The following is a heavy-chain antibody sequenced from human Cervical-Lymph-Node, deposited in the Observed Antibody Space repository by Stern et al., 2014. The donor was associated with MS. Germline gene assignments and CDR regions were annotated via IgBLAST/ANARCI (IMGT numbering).Heavy chain of an antibody. D-gene: IGHD3-16*01. CDR3: ARGFQGGFDP. Sequence: EVQLVESGGGLVQPGGSLRLSCAASGFIFSRYWMHWVRQAPGKGPVWVSQINAGGSTTDYADSVKGRFTISRDNAKNTLYVQMNSLRVEDTAVYFCARGFQGGFDPWGQGTLVTVSA. J-gene: IGHJ5*02. CDR2: INAGGSTT. CDR1: GFIFSRYW. V-gene: IGHV3-74*01.